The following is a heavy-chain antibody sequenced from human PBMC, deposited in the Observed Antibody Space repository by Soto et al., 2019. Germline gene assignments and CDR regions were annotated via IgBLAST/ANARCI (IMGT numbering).Heavy chain of an antibody. D-gene: IGHD3-10*01. V-gene: IGHV1-69*02. CDR1: GDTFKFYS. CDR2: VNPLVSMS. Sequence: QVQLVQSGAEVKRPGSSVKVSCKASGDTFKFYSINWVRQAPGLGLEWMGRVNPLVSMSNYAQKFQGRVTMTANKSTSTAYMELSSMRSEDTAIYYCASSYGSGYRAFDYWGQGALVTVSS. J-gene: IGHJ4*02. CDR3: ASSYGSGYRAFDY.